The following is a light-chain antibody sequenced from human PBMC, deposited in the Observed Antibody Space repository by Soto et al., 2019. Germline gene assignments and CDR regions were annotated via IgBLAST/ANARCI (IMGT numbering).Light chain of an antibody. Sequence: QAVVTQPPSASGTPGQRVTISCSGSSSNIGSNYVYWYQQLPGTVPQLLIYRNSERPSGVPDRFSGSKSGTSASLAISGLRSEDEADYYCAACDDSLSGVVFGGGTKVTVL. CDR2: RNS. CDR1: SSNIGSNY. CDR3: AACDDSLSGVV. V-gene: IGLV1-47*01. J-gene: IGLJ2*01.